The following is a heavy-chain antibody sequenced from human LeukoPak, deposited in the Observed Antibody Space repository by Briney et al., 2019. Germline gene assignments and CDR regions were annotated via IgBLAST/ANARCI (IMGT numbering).Heavy chain of an antibody. J-gene: IGHJ4*02. D-gene: IGHD2-21*02. Sequence: GGSLRLSCAAYRFTFSSYNLNWVRQAPGKGLEWVSYISSSSGTIYYADSVKGRFTISRDNAKNSLYLQMNSLRAEDTAVYYCARGGDPDYWGQGTLVTVSS. V-gene: IGHV3-48*04. CDR2: ISSSSGTI. CDR3: ARGGDPDY. CDR1: RFTFSSYN.